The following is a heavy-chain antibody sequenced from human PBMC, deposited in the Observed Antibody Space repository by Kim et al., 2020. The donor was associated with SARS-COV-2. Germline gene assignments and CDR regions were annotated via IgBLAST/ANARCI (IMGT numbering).Heavy chain of an antibody. V-gene: IGHV4-39*01. J-gene: IGHJ5*01. CDR2: IYYSGSA. CDR1: GGSITSYSYY. D-gene: IGHD6-19*01. Sequence: SETLSLTCTVSGGSITSYSYYWGWIRQPPGKGLEWIGSIYYSGSAYSNPSLNSRVTISVDTSKNQFSLKLTSVTAADTAVYYCARNAGGKQWVVLGVRGFDSWGQGTLVTVSS. CDR3: ARNAGGKQWVVLGVRGFDS.